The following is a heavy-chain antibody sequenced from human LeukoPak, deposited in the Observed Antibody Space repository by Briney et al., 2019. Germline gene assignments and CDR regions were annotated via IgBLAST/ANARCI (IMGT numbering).Heavy chain of an antibody. CDR1: GFTFSSYS. CDR3: AKDIAASGLPRIFDF. CDR2: VSGSGGRGAT. D-gene: IGHD6-13*01. Sequence: GGSLRLSCAASGFTFSSYSMNWVRQAPWKGLEWVSCVSGSGGRGATYYTDSVKGRFTISRDNAKNTMYLQMNSLSGEDTAIYYCAKDIAASGLPRIFDFWGQGTLVTVSS. V-gene: IGHV3-23*01. J-gene: IGHJ4*02.